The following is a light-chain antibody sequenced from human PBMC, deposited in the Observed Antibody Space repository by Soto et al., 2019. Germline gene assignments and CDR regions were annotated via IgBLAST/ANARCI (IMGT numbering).Light chain of an antibody. CDR2: GAS. Sequence: EIVMTQSPATLSVSLGERATLSCRASQSVSSNLAWYQQKPGQAPRLLIYGASTGATGIPARFSGSGSGTEFTLTISSLQSEDFAVYYCQQYNNWPPGTFGQGTKLEI. V-gene: IGKV3D-15*01. CDR1: QSVSSN. J-gene: IGKJ2*02. CDR3: QQYNNWPPGT.